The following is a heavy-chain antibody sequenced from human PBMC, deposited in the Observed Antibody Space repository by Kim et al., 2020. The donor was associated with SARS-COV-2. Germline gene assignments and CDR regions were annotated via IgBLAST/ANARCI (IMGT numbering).Heavy chain of an antibody. CDR2: VYSSGKT. CDR3: AKCRGYNDYDPRPTYFCAVDV. V-gene: IGHV4-61*08. J-gene: IGHJ6*02. CDR1: SGSVSSGDDY. Sequence: SETLSLTCTVSSGSVSSGDDYWNWLRQPPGEGLQWIGHVYSSGKTNYRPSLRSRVSISMNTSKNQFTLTLISMTAADAAAYYCAKCRGYNDYDPRPTYFCAVDVWGRETRV. D-gene: IGHD5-12*01.